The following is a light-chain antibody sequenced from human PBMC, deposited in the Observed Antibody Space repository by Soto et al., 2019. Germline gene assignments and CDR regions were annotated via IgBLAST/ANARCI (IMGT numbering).Light chain of an antibody. Sequence: QSALTQPPSASGSPGQSVTISCTGTSSDVGGYNYVSWYQQHPGKAPKLIIYEVNKRPSGVPDRLSGSKSGNTASLTVSGLQAEDEADYYCSSYAGNNNLVFGGGTTLTVL. CDR1: SSDVGGYNY. J-gene: IGLJ3*02. V-gene: IGLV2-8*01. CDR2: EVN. CDR3: SSYAGNNNLV.